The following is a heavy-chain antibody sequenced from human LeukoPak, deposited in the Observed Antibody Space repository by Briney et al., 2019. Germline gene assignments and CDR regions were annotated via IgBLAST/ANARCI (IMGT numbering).Heavy chain of an antibody. D-gene: IGHD5-18*01. CDR3: ARTRGYNVKILFDY. J-gene: IGHJ4*02. Sequence: PSETLSLTCTVSGYSISSGYYWGWIRQPPGKGLEWIGSIYHSGSTYYNPSLKSRDTISVDTSKNQFSLKLSSVTAADTAVYYCARTRGYNVKILFDYWGQGTLVTVSS. CDR1: GYSISSGYY. V-gene: IGHV4-38-2*02. CDR2: IYHSGST.